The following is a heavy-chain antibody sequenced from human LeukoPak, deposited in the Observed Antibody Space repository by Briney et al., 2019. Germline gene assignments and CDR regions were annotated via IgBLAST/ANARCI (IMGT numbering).Heavy chain of an antibody. CDR3: ARLMYYYDSSGYYSQYFDY. CDR1: GYSFTSYW. CDR2: IYPGDSDT. Sequence: GESLKISCKGSGYSFTSYWIGWVRQMPGKGLEWMGIIYPGDSDTRYSPSFQGQVTISADKSTSTAYLQWSSLKASDTAMYYCARLMYYYDSSGYYSQYFDYWGQGTLVTVSS. V-gene: IGHV5-51*01. J-gene: IGHJ4*02. D-gene: IGHD3-22*01.